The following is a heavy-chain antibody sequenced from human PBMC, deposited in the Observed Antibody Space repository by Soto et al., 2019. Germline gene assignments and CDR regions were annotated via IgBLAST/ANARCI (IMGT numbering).Heavy chain of an antibody. CDR1: GFTFDDYA. D-gene: IGHD2-2*02. V-gene: IGHV3-43*02. CDR3: AKPSSPDCSSTSCYTIPFDY. J-gene: IGHJ4*02. Sequence: GESLKISCAASGFTFDDYAMHWVRQAPGKGLEWVSLISGDGGSTYYADSVKGRFTISRDNSKNSLYLQMNSLRTEDTALYYCAKPSSPDCSSTSCYTIPFDYWGQGTLVTVSS. CDR2: ISGDGGST.